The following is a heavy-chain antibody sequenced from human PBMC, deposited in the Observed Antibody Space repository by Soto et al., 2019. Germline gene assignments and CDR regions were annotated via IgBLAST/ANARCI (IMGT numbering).Heavy chain of an antibody. V-gene: IGHV4-39*01. CDR1: GDSINSDNNY. D-gene: IGHD3-9*01. CDR2: IYYRGNT. CDR3: ARLEGLATISYYFDY. J-gene: IGHJ4*02. Sequence: QLQLQESGPGLVKPSETLSLTCSVSGDSINSDNNYWGWIRQPPGKGLEWIGSIYYRGNTYYNPSLNTRVTISLAKSKSQFSLKLNSVTAADSAVYFCARLEGLATISYYFDYWGQGTLVTVSS.